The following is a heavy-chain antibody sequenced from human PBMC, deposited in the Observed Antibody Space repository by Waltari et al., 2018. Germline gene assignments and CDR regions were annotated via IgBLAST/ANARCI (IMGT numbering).Heavy chain of an antibody. J-gene: IGHJ6*02. D-gene: IGHD3-10*01. Sequence: QVQLVQSGAEAKKPGSSVRVSCRDSGGTFTSGTINWVRQAPGKGLEWMGRIMPDNSETEYAVKFQGRIAVTADKSTGTVYMELSSLRSDDTAVYYCAGGDGGYYYHKMDVWGQGTTVTVSS. CDR1: GGTFTSGT. V-gene: IGHV1-69*02. CDR3: AGGDGGYYYHKMDV. CDR2: IMPDNSET.